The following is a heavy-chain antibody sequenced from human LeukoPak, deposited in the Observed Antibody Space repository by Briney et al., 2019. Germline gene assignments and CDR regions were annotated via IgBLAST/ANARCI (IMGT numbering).Heavy chain of an antibody. J-gene: IGHJ4*02. CDR3: ARGRPSGTIDY. D-gene: IGHD1-1*01. Sequence: SETLSLTCTVSGGSINGYYWSWIRQPPGKGLEWIGYIYHTGSTDYNPSLKSRVTISVDTSKNQFSLNLSSVTAADTAVYYCARGRPSGTIDYWGQGTLVTVSS. CDR1: GGSINGYY. CDR2: IYHTGST. V-gene: IGHV4-59*12.